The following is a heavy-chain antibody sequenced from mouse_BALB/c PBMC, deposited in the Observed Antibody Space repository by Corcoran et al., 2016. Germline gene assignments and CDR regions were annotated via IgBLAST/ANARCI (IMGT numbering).Heavy chain of an antibody. CDR1: GYTFTEYT. J-gene: IGHJ4*01. CDR2: INPNNGGT. CDR3: ARNYRYDDGYYAMDY. Sequence: EVQLQQSGPELVKPGASVKISCTTSGYTFTEYTLHWVKQSHGKSLEWIGGINPNNGGTSYNQKFKGKATLTVDKSSSTAYMELRSLTSEDSAVYYWARNYRYDDGYYAMDYWGQGTSVTVSS. D-gene: IGHD2-14*01. V-gene: IGHV1-22*01.